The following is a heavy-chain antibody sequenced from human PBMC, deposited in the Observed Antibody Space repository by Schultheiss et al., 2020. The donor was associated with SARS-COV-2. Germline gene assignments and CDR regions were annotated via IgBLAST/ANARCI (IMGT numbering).Heavy chain of an antibody. CDR1: GFTFSSYW. CDR3: AKDIVRVVPAFYFDY. Sequence: GGSLRLSCAASGFTFSSYWMSWVRQAPGKGLEWVSAISGSGGSTYYADSVKGRFTISRDNSKNTVYLQMNSLRAEDTAVYYCAKDIVRVVPAFYFDYWGQGTLVTVSS. D-gene: IGHD2-2*01. J-gene: IGHJ4*02. V-gene: IGHV3-23*01. CDR2: ISGSGGST.